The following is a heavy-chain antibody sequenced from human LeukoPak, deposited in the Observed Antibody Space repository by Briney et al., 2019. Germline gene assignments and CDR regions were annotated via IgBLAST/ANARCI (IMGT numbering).Heavy chain of an antibody. D-gene: IGHD1-1*01. CDR2: IKQDGSEK. CDR1: GFTFTTYW. CDR3: ARGTTVFDY. J-gene: IGHJ4*02. V-gene: IGHV3-7*01. Sequence: GGSLRLSCEAFGFTFTTYWMSWVRQAPGKGLEWVANIKQDGSEKYYVDSVKGRFTISRDNAKSSLYLQMNSLRAEDTAVYYCARGTTVFDYWGQGTLVTVSS.